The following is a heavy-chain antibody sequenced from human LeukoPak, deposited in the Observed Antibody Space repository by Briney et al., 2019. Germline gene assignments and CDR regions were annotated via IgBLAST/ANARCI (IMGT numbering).Heavy chain of an antibody. CDR2: IKSKTDGGTT. J-gene: IGHJ3*02. Sequence: GGSLRLSCAASGFTFSNAWMSWVRQAPGKGLEWVGRIKSKTDGGTTDYAAPVKGRFTISRDDSKNTLYLHMNSLKTEDTAVYYCTTEIVVGLEDDFDIWGQGTMVTVSS. CDR3: TTEIVVGLEDDFDI. CDR1: GFTFSNAW. D-gene: IGHD3-22*01. V-gene: IGHV3-15*01.